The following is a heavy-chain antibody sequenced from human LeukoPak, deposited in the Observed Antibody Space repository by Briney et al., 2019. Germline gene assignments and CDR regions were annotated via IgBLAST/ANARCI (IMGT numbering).Heavy chain of an antibody. CDR3: ARLRGATTPADY. V-gene: IGHV4-59*08. CDR1: GGSISSYY. Sequence: PSETLSLTCTVSGGSISSYYWSWIRQPPGKGLEWIGYIYYSGSTNYNPSLKSRVTISVDTSKNQFSLKLSSVTAADTAVYYCARLRGATTPADYWGQGTLVTVSS. CDR2: IYYSGST. J-gene: IGHJ4*02. D-gene: IGHD4-17*01.